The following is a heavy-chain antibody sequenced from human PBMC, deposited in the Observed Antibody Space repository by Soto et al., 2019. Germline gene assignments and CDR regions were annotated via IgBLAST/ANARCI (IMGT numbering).Heavy chain of an antibody. CDR3: ARDLRSRLTPNYYYMDV. V-gene: IGHV3-21*01. J-gene: IGHJ6*03. D-gene: IGHD3-10*01. CDR2: ISSSSSYI. CDR1: GFTFSTYS. Sequence: EVQLVESGGGLVKPGGSLRLSCAASGFTFSTYSMNWVRQAPGKGLEWVSSISSSSSYIYYAGSVKGRFTISRDNAENSLYLQMNSLRPEDTAVYYCARDLRSRLTPNYYYMDVWGKGTTVTVSS.